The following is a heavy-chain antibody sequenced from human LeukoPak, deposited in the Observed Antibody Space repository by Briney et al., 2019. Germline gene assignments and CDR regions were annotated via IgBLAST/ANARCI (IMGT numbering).Heavy chain of an antibody. CDR3: TRAIRHQLLPDY. CDR1: GYTFSNFD. Sequence: ASVKVACKASGYTFSNFDINWVRQATGQGPEWMGWMNPELGSTGYAQKFQGRVTMTRDSSKSTAYMELVNLRFEDSAIYYCTRAIRHQLLPDYWGQGTLVTVSS. J-gene: IGHJ4*02. D-gene: IGHD5-12*01. CDR2: MNPELGST. V-gene: IGHV1-8*01.